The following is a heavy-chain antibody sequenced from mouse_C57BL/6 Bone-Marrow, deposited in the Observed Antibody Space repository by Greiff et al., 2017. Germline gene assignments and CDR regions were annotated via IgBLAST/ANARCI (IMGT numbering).Heavy chain of an antibody. CDR1: GYTFTSYG. J-gene: IGHJ3*01. Sequence: QVQLQQSGAELARPGASVKLSCKASGYTFTSYGIRWVKQRTGQGLEWIGEFYPRSGNTYYNEKFKGKDTLTADKSSSTAYMELRSLTSEDAAVDYCARGWYLFAYWGQGTLVTVSA. CDR2: FYPRSGNT. V-gene: IGHV1-81*01. CDR3: ARGWYLFAY. D-gene: IGHD2-1*01.